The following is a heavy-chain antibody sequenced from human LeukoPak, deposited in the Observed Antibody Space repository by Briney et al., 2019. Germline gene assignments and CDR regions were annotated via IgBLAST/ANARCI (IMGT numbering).Heavy chain of an antibody. D-gene: IGHD6-19*01. CDR1: GGSISSSSYY. J-gene: IGHJ4*02. Sequence: SETLSLTCTVSGGSISSSSYYWGWIRQPPGKGLECIGSINYAGSTYYNPSLKSRVTISLDTSKNQFSLKLTSVTAADTAVYCCARVTVAGALRGLDYWGQGTLVTVSS. CDR2: INYAGST. V-gene: IGHV4-39*07. CDR3: ARVTVAGALRGLDY.